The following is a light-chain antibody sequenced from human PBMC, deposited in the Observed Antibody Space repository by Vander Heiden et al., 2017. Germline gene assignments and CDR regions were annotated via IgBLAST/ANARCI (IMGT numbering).Light chain of an antibody. CDR2: SDN. Sequence: QSLLTKPPSASGAPGQRVTISGSGSSSNIGSFAVNWYHQLPETAPKLLIYSDNHRPSGVPDRFSGSRSGTSASLAISGLQSGDEADYYCATWDHSLNAWVFGGGTKLTVL. CDR1: SSNIGSFA. V-gene: IGLV1-44*01. J-gene: IGLJ3*02. CDR3: ATWDHSLNAWV.